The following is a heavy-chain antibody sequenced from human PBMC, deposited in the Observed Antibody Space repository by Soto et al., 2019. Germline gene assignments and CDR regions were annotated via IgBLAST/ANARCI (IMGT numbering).Heavy chain of an antibody. CDR2: IYYSGST. V-gene: IGHV4-31*03. CDR1: GGSISSGGYY. CDR3: ARDSGDGYNAFDI. Sequence: NPSETLSLTCTVSGGSISSGGYYWSWIRQHPGKGLEWIGYIYYSGSTYYNPSLKSRVTISVDTSKNQFSLKLSSVTAADTAVYYCARDSGDGYNAFDIWGQGTMVTVSS. D-gene: IGHD5-12*01. J-gene: IGHJ3*02.